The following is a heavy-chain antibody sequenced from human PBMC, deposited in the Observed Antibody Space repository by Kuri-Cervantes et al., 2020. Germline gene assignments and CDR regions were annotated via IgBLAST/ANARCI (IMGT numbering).Heavy chain of an antibody. CDR3: ARSGRFREVDAFDI. CDR1: GGSISSSNYY. D-gene: IGHD3-10*01. Sequence: SETPSLTCTVSGGSISSSNYYWGWIRQPPGKGLEWIGSIYYSGSTYYNPSLKSRVTISVDTSKNQFSLKLSSVTAADTAVYYCARSGRFREVDAFDIWGQGTMVTVSS. J-gene: IGHJ3*02. CDR2: IYYSGST. V-gene: IGHV4-39*07.